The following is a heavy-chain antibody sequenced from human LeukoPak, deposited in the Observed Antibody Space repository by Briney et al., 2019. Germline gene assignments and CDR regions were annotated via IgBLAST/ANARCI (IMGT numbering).Heavy chain of an antibody. CDR2: IYYSGST. J-gene: IGHJ5*02. Sequence: ASETLSLTCTVSGGSISSSSYYWGWIRQPPGRGLEWIGSIYYSGSTYYNPSLKSRVTISVDTSKNQFSLKLSSVTAADTAVYYCARVAGSYYLRWFDPWGQGTLVTVSS. D-gene: IGHD1-26*01. CDR1: GGSISSSSYY. V-gene: IGHV4-39*07. CDR3: ARVAGSYYLRWFDP.